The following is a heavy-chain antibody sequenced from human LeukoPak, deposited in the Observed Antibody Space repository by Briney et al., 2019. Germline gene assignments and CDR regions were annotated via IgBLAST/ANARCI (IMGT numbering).Heavy chain of an antibody. CDR2: IYYSGST. CDR1: GGSISSSSYY. D-gene: IGHD4-17*01. J-gene: IGHJ5*02. V-gene: IGHV4-39*07. CDR3: ATRTVTTTWFDP. Sequence: PSETLSLTCTVSGGSISSSSYYWGWIRQPPGKGLEWIGSIYYSGSTYYNPSLKSRVTISVDTSKNQFSLKLSSVTAADTAVYYCATRTVTTTWFDPWGQGTLVTVSS.